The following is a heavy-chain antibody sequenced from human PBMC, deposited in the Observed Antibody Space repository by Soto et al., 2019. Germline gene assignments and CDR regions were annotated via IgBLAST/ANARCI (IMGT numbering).Heavy chain of an antibody. V-gene: IGHV1-3*01. Sequence: QVQLVQSGAEVKKPGASVKVPCKASGYNFTDYALHWVRQAPGQGLEWMGWINPDNSNTKYSQKFQGRVTISSDTSANTAYVELRSLTSEDTAVYYCAVVFYYYGSGSDSWGQGTLVIASS. CDR3: AVVFYYYGSGSDS. CDR1: GYNFTDYA. D-gene: IGHD3-10*01. CDR2: INPDNSNT. J-gene: IGHJ5*02.